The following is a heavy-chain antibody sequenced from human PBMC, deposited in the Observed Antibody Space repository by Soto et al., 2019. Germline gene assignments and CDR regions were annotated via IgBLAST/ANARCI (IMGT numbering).Heavy chain of an antibody. CDR1: GFTFSTYA. V-gene: IGHV3-21*01. CDR3: ARLSPY. CDR2: ISPSGRNT. D-gene: IGHD3-16*02. Sequence: GGSLRLSCAASGFTFSTYALTWVRQAPGKGPEWVSAISPSGRNTYYVDSVKGRFTISRDDAKNSLYLEMNSLRAEDTAVYYCARLSPYWGQGALVTVSS. J-gene: IGHJ4*02.